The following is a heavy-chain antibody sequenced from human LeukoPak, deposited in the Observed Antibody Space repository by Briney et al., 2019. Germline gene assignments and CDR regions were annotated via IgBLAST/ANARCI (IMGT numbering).Heavy chain of an antibody. V-gene: IGHV3-11*04. CDR3: ARYELQYLGY. CDR2: ISSSGSTI. D-gene: IGHD4-11*01. CDR1: GFTFSDYY. J-gene: IGHJ4*02. Sequence: GESLKISCAASGFTFSDYYMNWIRQAPGKGLEWVSYISSSGSTIYYADSVKGRFTISRDNAKNSLYLQMNSLRAEDTAVYYCARYELQYLGYWGQGTLVTVSS.